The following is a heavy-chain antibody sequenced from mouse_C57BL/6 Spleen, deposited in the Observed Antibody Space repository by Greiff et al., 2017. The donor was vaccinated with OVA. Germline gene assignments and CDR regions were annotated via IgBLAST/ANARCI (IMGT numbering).Heavy chain of an antibody. CDR1: GFTFSDYG. J-gene: IGHJ4*01. CDR3: ARDYYDYAMDY. D-gene: IGHD2-4*01. V-gene: IGHV5-17*01. Sequence: EVKVVESGGGLVKPGGSLKLSCAASGFTFSDYGMHWVRQAPEKGLEWVAYISSGSSTIYYADTVKGRFTISRDNAKNTLFLQMTSLRSEDTAMYYCARDYYDYAMDYWGQGTSVTVSS. CDR2: ISSGSSTI.